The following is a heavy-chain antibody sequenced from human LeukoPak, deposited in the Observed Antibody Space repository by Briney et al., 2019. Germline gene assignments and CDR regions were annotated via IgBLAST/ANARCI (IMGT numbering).Heavy chain of an antibody. CDR1: GFTFSSYG. D-gene: IGHD3-10*01. J-gene: IGHJ4*02. CDR2: ISYDGSNK. CDR3: AKGSMRGVINAYLDN. V-gene: IGHV3-30*18. Sequence: GGSLRLSCAASGFTFSSYGMHWVRQAPGKGLEWVAVISYDGSNKYYADSVKGRYTISRDNSKITLFLQMNSLRAEDTAVYYCAKGSMRGVINAYLDNWGQGTLVTVSS.